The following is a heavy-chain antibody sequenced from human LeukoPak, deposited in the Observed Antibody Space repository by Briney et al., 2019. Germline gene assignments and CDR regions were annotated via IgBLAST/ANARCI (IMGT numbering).Heavy chain of an antibody. J-gene: IGHJ5*02. CDR3: ARRLTQYDCFDP. V-gene: IGHV6-1*01. CDR2: TYYRSTWYN. D-gene: IGHD2-2*01. CDR1: GDSVSSNSVT. Sequence: SQTLSLTCAISGDSVSSNSVTWNWIRQSPSKGLEWLGRTYYRSTWYNDSAVSVRGRITVNPYTSKNQFSLHLNSVTPEDTAVYYCARRLTQYDCFDPWGQGILVTVSS.